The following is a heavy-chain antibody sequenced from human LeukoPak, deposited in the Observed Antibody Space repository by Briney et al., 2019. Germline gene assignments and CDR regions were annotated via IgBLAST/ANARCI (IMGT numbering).Heavy chain of an antibody. D-gene: IGHD3-16*01. CDR1: GFTFSTYA. CDR3: VKAMGLGGFFDY. V-gene: IGHV3-23*01. CDR2: ISGSGGST. Sequence: GGSLRLSCAASGFTFSTYAMSWVRQAPGKGLEWVSGISGSGGSTYYADSVKGRFTISRDNSKNTLYLQMNSLRAEDTAVYYCVKAMGLGGFFDYWGQGTLVTVSS. J-gene: IGHJ4*02.